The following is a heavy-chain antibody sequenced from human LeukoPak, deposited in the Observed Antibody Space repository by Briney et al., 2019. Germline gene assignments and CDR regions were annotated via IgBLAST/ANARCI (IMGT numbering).Heavy chain of an antibody. Sequence: GGSPRLSCAASGFTISDYNMNWVRQAPGKGLEWISYISGTSGTISYADSVKGRFTISRDNAKNSLYLQMHSLRAEDTAVYYCARGLHITLSGWHFDLWGRGALVTVSS. CDR2: ISGTSGTI. CDR1: GFTISDYN. J-gene: IGHJ2*01. CDR3: ARGLHITLSGWHFDL. V-gene: IGHV3-48*04. D-gene: IGHD1-14*01.